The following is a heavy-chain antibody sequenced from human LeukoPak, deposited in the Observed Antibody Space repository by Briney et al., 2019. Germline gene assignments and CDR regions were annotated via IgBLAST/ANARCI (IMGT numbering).Heavy chain of an antibody. D-gene: IGHD3-22*01. CDR2: ICSSSSYI. V-gene: IGHV3-21*01. J-gene: IGHJ4*02. Sequence: GGSLRLSCAASGFTFSSYEMNWVRQAPGKGLEWVSAICSSSSYIYYADSVKGRFTISRDNAKNSLYLQMNSLRAEDTAVYYCARCVYSGYYIDYWGQGTLVTVSS. CDR3: ARCVYSGYYIDY. CDR1: GFTFSSYE.